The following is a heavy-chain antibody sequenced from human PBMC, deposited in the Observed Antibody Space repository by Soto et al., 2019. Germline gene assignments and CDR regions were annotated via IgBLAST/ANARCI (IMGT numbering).Heavy chain of an antibody. J-gene: IGHJ6*02. D-gene: IGHD2-2*02. CDR3: ESDCSSHTCYRQGGMDV. Sequence: QVQLVESGGGVVQPGRSLTLSCAASGFSLNSYAMHWVRQAPGKGLEWVAVISYDGTNKFYGDSVKGRFIISRDNSKNTVYLQMDSLRTEDTAVYYGESDCSSHTCYRQGGMDVWGQGTTVTVSS. V-gene: IGHV3-30-3*01. CDR2: ISYDGTNK. CDR1: GFSLNSYA.